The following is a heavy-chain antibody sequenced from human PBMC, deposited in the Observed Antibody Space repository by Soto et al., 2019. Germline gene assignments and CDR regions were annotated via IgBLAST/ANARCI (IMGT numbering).Heavy chain of an antibody. CDR3: ARVKENCSTTSCYKFFDF. CDR2: IIPMYGMP. D-gene: IGHD2-2*02. V-gene: IGHV1-69*13. J-gene: IGHJ4*02. CDR1: GGTFSSYA. Sequence: SVKVSCKASGGTFSSYAVSSVRQAPGQGLEWVGEIIPMYGMPNLAHRFQGRVTVTADESTSTVYMEVSSLRSEDTAIYYCARVKENCSTTSCYKFFDFWGQGTLVTVSS.